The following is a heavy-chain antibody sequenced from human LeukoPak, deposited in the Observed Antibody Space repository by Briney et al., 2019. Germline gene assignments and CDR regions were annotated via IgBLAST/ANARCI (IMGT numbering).Heavy chain of an antibody. J-gene: IGHJ4*02. V-gene: IGHV3-74*01. CDR1: GFTFSSYW. CDR3: TRGRGYCTNGVCHHFDY. CDR2: INSDGSST. Sequence: TGGSLRLSRAASGFTFSSYWMNWVRQAPGKGLVWVSRINSDGSSTSYADSVKGRFTISRDNAKNTLYLQMNSLRAEDTAVYYCTRGRGYCTNGVCHHFDYWGQGTLVTVSS. D-gene: IGHD2-8*01.